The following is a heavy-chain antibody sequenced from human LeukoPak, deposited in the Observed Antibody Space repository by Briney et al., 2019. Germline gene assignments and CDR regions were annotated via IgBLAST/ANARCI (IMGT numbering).Heavy chain of an antibody. D-gene: IGHD6-13*01. Sequence: PGGSLRLSCAASGFTFSSYAMSWVRQAPGKGLVWVSRISGDGSSTSYADSVKGRFTISRDNAKNTVYLQMNSLRVEDTAVYYCARPFSSSWYCLAYWGQGTLVTVSS. V-gene: IGHV3-74*01. CDR3: ARPFSSSWYCLAY. CDR2: ISGDGSST. CDR1: GFTFSSYA. J-gene: IGHJ4*02.